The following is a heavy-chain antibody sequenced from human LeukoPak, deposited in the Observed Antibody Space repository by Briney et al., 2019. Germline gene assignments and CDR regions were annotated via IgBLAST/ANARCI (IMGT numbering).Heavy chain of an antibody. CDR1: GGSINSHY. J-gene: IGHJ4*02. CDR3: VRRDTGWNYFDY. D-gene: IGHD6-19*01. CDR2: IYYTGRN. V-gene: IGHV4-59*08. Sequence: SETLSLTCAVSGGSINSHYWGWIRQPPGKGLEWIGDIYYTGRNNYNPSLKSRVTISVDTSKNLLSLTLTSVLAADTAIYYCVRRDTGWNYFDYSGQGVLLTVSS.